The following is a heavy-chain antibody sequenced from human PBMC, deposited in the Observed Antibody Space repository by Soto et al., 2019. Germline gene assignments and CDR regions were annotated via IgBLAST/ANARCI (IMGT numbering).Heavy chain of an antibody. J-gene: IGHJ4*02. V-gene: IGHV3-15*01. CDR1: GFTFTNAW. D-gene: IGHD2-8*01. Sequence: EVQLVESGGGLVKPGGSLRVSCTTSGFTFTNAWMSWVRQAPGKGLEWVGRIKSKTDGGTIDYAAPVKGRFTISREDSKTTLYLQMNAVQAEDTAVYYCTTTKGRLPPPTHDYWGQGTLVTVSS. CDR2: IKSKTDGGTI. CDR3: TTTKGRLPPPTHDY.